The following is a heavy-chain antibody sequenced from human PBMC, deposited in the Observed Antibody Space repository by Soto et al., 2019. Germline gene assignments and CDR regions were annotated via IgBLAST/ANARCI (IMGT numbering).Heavy chain of an antibody. CDR3: ARVGWEDDSSGSFDS. CDR1: GGSVSSGSYY. CDR2: IYYSGST. J-gene: IGHJ4*02. D-gene: IGHD3-22*01. V-gene: IGHV4-61*01. Sequence: QVQLQESGPGLVKPSETLSLTCTVSGGSVSSGSYYWSWIRQPPGKGLEWIGYIYYSGSTNYNPSLKSRVTISVDTSKNQFSLKLSSVTAADTAVYYCARVGWEDDSSGSFDSWGQGTLVTVSS.